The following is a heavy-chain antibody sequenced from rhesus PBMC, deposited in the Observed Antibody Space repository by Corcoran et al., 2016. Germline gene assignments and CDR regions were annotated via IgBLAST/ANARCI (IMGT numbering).Heavy chain of an antibody. CDR1: GGSISSNY. V-gene: IGHV4-173*01. Sequence: QLQLQESGPGLVKPSETLSLTCAVSGGSISSNYWSWIRQPPGKGLVWIGRISGSGGSTDYNPSLQSRGTIAPDTSKNQFSLKLGSVTAADTAVYYCARGERLVNKYFEFWGQGALVTVSS. CDR3: ARGERLVNKYFEF. D-gene: IGHD6S26*01. J-gene: IGHJ1*01. CDR2: ISGSGGST.